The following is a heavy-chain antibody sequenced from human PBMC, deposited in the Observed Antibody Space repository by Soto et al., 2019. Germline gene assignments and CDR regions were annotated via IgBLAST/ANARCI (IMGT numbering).Heavy chain of an antibody. CDR1: GGSFSGYY. J-gene: IGHJ5*02. Sequence: SETLSLTCAVYGGSFSGYYWSWIRQPPGKGLEWIGEINHSGSTNYNPSLKSRVTISVDTSKNQFSLKLSSVTAADTAVYYCARGSPYYYGSGSYYRYNWFDPWGQGTMVTVSS. V-gene: IGHV4-34*01. CDR2: INHSGST. CDR3: ARGSPYYYGSGSYYRYNWFDP. D-gene: IGHD3-10*01.